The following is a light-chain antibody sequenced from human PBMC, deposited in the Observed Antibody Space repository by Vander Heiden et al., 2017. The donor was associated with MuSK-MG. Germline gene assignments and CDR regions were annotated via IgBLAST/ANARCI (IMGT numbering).Light chain of an antibody. Sequence: DIQMTQSPSSLSASVGDRVIITCRASQDIRDHLAWFQQTPGKAPKSLIYAASNFESGVPLKFSGSGSGTVFTLTINGLQPEDSATYYCQQYDKYPLTFGGGTKVEI. J-gene: IGKJ4*01. CDR1: QDIRDH. CDR2: AAS. V-gene: IGKV1-16*02. CDR3: QQYDKYPLT.